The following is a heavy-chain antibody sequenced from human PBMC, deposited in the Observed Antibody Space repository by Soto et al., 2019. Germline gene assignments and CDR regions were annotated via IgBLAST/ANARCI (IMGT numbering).Heavy chain of an antibody. D-gene: IGHD2-8*01. V-gene: IGHV3-66*01. J-gene: IGHJ3*02. CDR1: GFTVSSNY. CDR2: IYSGGST. Sequence: GGSLRLSCAASGFTVSSNYMSWVRQAPGKGLEWVSVIYSGGSTYYADSVKGRFTISRDNSKNTLYLQMNSLRAEDTAVYYCARDRGELMVYAPSDAFDIWGQGTMVTVSS. CDR3: ARDRGELMVYAPSDAFDI.